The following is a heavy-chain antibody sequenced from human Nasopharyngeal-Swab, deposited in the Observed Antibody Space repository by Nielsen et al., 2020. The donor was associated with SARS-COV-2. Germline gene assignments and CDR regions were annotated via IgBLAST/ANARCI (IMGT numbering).Heavy chain of an antibody. Sequence: GSLKISCAASGFTVSSNYMSWVCHAPGKGLEWVSVIYSGGSTYYADSVKGRFTISRDNSKNTLYLQMNSLRAEDTAVYYCARAVIPIANFDYWGQGTLVTVSS. CDR2: IYSGGST. CDR1: GFTVSSNY. D-gene: IGHD3-16*02. J-gene: IGHJ4*02. V-gene: IGHV3-53*01. CDR3: ARAVIPIANFDY.